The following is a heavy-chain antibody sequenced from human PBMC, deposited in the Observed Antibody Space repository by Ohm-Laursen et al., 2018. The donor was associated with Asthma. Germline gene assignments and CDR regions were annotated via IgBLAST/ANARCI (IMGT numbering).Heavy chain of an antibody. J-gene: IGHJ4*02. CDR1: GYSLSSYA. CDR2: IYIRNT. D-gene: IGHD2-21*01. CDR3: VRDVVDRFDF. Sequence: ASVKVSCKASGYSLSSYAISWVRQAPAQRPEWMGWIYIRNTNYAPKFRDRITLSTDTSTNTAYMDLRSLRSDDTAVYYCVRDVVDRFDFWGQGSLVIVSS. V-gene: IGHV1-18*04.